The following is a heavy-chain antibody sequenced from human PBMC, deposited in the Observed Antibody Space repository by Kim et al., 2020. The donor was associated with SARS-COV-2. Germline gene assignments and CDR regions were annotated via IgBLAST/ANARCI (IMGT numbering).Heavy chain of an antibody. D-gene: IGHD3-16*01. CDR3: ARRRGARQQGGYFDY. Sequence: PTLVNPTQTLTLTCTFSGFSLTTREMCVTWIRHPPGKALEWLARLDWDNDKFYSTSLKTRLTISRDTSKNQVVLTMTIMDPVDTSTYYCARRRGARQQGGYFDYWGQGTLVTVSS. V-gene: IGHV2-70*17. CDR2: LDWDNDK. J-gene: IGHJ4*02. CDR1: GFSLTTREMC.